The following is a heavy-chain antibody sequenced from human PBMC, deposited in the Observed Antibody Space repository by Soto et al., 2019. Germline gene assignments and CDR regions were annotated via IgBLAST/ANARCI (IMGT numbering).Heavy chain of an antibody. J-gene: IGHJ6*02. CDR1: GFSFEDYG. V-gene: IGHV3-9*01. Sequence: EVQLVESGGGLVQPGRSQRLSCAASGFSFEDYGMHWVRQAPGKGLEWVSSISWNSRNIAYADSVKGRFTVSGDNAKNSLYLQMNSLRPEDTALYYCAKDIARYPLVLITEGMDVWGQGTTVTVSS. D-gene: IGHD3-10*01. CDR2: ISWNSRNI. CDR3: AKDIARYPLVLITEGMDV.